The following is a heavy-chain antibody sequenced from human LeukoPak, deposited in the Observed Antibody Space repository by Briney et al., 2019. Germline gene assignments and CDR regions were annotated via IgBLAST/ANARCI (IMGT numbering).Heavy chain of an antibody. D-gene: IGHD2/OR15-2a*01. J-gene: IGHJ3*02. CDR1: GFTFSTYA. CDR3: ARGDTSLQRNDALDI. V-gene: IGHV3-21*01. CDR2: ISLTSNDI. Sequence: PGGSLGLSCAASGFTFSTYAMSWVRQAPGKGLEWVSSISLTSNDIYYAASVRGRFIISRDNAKNLLSLQMNSLRAEDTALYYCARGDTSLQRNDALDIWGQGTMVSVSS.